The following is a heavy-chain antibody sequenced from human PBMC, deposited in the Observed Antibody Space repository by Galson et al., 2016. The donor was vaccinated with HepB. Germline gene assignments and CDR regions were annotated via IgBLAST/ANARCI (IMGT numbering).Heavy chain of an antibody. J-gene: IGHJ4*02. CDR3: TRPLRGDFWTGYPFEY. V-gene: IGHV3-30-3*01. CDR2: ISYDGSNK. Sequence: SLRLSCAVSGLTFSGYAIHWVRQAPGKGLEWVAIISYDGSNKHYADSVKGRFTISRDNSKNALYLQMNSLSTEDTAVYYCTRPLRGDFWTGYPFEYWGQGTLVTVSS. D-gene: IGHD3/OR15-3a*01. CDR1: GLTFSGYA.